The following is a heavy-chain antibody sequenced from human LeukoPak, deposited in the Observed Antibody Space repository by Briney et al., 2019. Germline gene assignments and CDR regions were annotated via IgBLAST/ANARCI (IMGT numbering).Heavy chain of an antibody. CDR1: GYTFTGYY. CDR2: INPNSGGT. V-gene: IGHV1-2*02. J-gene: IGHJ4*02. CDR3: ARALARAMIEGDY. Sequence: ASVKVSCKASGYTFTGYYMHWVRRAPGQGLEWMGWINPNSGGTNYAQKFQGRVTMTRDTSISTAYMELSRLRSDDTAVYYCARALARAMIEGDYWGQGTLVTVSS. D-gene: IGHD3-22*01.